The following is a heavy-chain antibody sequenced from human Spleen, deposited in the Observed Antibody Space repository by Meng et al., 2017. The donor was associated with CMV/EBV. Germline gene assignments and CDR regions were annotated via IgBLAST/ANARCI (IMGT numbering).Heavy chain of an antibody. V-gene: IGHV4-31*03. D-gene: IGHD3-3*01. Sequence: SETLSLTCTVAGGSISSGGYYWSWIRQHPGKGLEWIGHIHYSGRTNYNPSLKSRITISVDTSKNQFSLKVTSVTAADTAVFYCARSSTIFGPDDYWGQGTLVTVSS. J-gene: IGHJ4*02. CDR1: GGSISSGGYY. CDR2: IHYSGRT. CDR3: ARSSTIFGPDDY.